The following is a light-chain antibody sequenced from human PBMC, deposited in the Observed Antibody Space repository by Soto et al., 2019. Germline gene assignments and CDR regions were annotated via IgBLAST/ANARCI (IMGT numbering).Light chain of an antibody. CDR1: QSISTW. V-gene: IGKV1D-16*01. J-gene: IGKJ5*01. Sequence: DIQMTQSPSSLSASVGDRVTITFRASQSISTWLAWYQQKPGKAPKSLIYATSNLQSGVPSRFSGSGFGTEFTLTISSLQPEDFATYYCQQYNTYPITFGQGTRLEIK. CDR3: QQYNTYPIT. CDR2: ATS.